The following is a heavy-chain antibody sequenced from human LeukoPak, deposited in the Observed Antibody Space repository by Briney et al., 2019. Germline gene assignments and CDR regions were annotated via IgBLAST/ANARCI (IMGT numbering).Heavy chain of an antibody. CDR3: ARSLRNAFDI. D-gene: IGHD3-3*01. J-gene: IGHJ3*02. CDR2: IRSSSSTI. V-gene: IGHV3-48*01. CDR1: GFTFSDYS. Sequence: GGSLRLSCVASGFTFSDYSMNWVRQAPGKGLEWVSYIRSSSSTIYYADSVKGRFTISTDNANNSLYLQMNSLRAEDTAVYYCARSLRNAFDIWGQGTMVTVSS.